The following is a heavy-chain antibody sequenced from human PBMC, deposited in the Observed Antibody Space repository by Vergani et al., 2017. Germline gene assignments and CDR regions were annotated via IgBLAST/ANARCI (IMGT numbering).Heavy chain of an antibody. CDR1: GGSLTSSSFY. CDR2: IYHSGGA. D-gene: IGHD3-9*01. J-gene: IGHJ4*02. Sequence: QLHLQESGPGLVKPLETLSLTCTVSGGSLTSSSFYWGWIRQPPGKGLEWIGNIYHSGGAYYNPSLKGRVTISVDTSKDQFSLEVASGAAAGTAIYFCARTESFILRYCHWALWGQGTLVTVSS. CDR3: ARTESFILRYCHWAL. V-gene: IGHV4-39*01.